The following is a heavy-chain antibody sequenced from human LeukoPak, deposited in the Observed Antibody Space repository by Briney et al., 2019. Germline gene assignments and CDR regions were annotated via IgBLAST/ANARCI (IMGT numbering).Heavy chain of an antibody. D-gene: IGHD7-27*01. CDR3: TREYAALGFDI. Sequence: GGSLRLSCAASGLTFDDRGMSWVRQAPGKGPEWVSGINWNGGSTAYADSVKGRFTISRDNAKKSLYLQMNSLRGEDTALYYCTREYAALGFDIWGQGTMVTVSS. J-gene: IGHJ3*02. CDR2: INWNGGST. CDR1: GLTFDDRG. V-gene: IGHV3-20*04.